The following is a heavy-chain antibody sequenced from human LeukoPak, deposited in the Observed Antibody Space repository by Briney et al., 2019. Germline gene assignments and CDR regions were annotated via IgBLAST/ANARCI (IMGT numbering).Heavy chain of an antibody. CDR1: GGSFSGYY. CDR3: ARESSTLNGMDV. J-gene: IGHJ6*02. Sequence: PSETLSLTCAVYGGSFSGYYWSWIRQPPGKGLEWIGKINHSGSTNYNPSLKSRVTISVDTSKNQFSLKLSSVTAADTAVYYCARESSTLNGMDVWGQGTTVTVSS. CDR2: INHSGST. V-gene: IGHV4-34*01.